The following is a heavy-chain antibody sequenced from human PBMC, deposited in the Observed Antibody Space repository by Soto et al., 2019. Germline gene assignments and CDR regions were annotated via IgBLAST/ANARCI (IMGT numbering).Heavy chain of an antibody. V-gene: IGHV3-7*03. D-gene: IGHD6-13*01. CDR1: GFTFSHNW. Sequence: PGGSLRLSCAASGFTFSHNWMSWVRQAPGKGLEWVANIKQDGSEKYYVDSAKGRFTVSRDNAKNSLYLQMNSLRAEAPAVYYCARAIAAAGLDSWGQGTLVTVSS. CDR3: ARAIAAAGLDS. CDR2: IKQDGSEK. J-gene: IGHJ4*02.